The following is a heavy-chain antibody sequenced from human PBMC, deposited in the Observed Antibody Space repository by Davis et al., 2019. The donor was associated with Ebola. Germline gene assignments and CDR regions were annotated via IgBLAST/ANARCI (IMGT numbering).Heavy chain of an antibody. CDR2: INPNSGGT. J-gene: IGHJ6*02. Sequence: ASVKVSCKASGYTFTGYYMHWVRQAPGQGLEWMGWINPNSGGTNYAQKFQGRVTMTRDTSISTAYMELSRLRSDDTAVYYCARAVYCTNGVCFYYYYGMDVWGQGTTVTVSS. D-gene: IGHD2-8*01. CDR1: GYTFTGYY. CDR3: ARAVYCTNGVCFYYYYGMDV. V-gene: IGHV1-2*02.